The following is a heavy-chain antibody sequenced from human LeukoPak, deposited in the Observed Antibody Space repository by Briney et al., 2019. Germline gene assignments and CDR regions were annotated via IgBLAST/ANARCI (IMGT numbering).Heavy chain of an antibody. CDR1: GFTFSSYA. V-gene: IGHV3-30*04. CDR3: ARTSRNTMVRGVINNYYYYYMDV. J-gene: IGHJ6*03. Sequence: GGSLRLSCAASGFTFSSYAMHWVRQAPGKGLEWVAVISYDGSNKYYADSVKGRFTISRDNSKNTLYLQMNSLRAEDTAVYYCARTSRNTMVRGVINNYYYYYMDVWGKGTTVTVSS. CDR2: ISYDGSNK. D-gene: IGHD3-10*01.